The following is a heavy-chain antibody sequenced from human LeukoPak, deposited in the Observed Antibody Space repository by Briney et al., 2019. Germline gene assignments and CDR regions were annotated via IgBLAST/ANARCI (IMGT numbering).Heavy chain of an antibody. D-gene: IGHD3-10*01. J-gene: IGHJ3*02. V-gene: IGHV4-39*02. Sequence: PSETLSLTCTVSGGSISSSSYYWGWIRQPPGKGLEWIGSIYYSGSTYYNPSLKSRVTISVDTSKNQFSLKLSSVTAADTAVYYCAREAGYYGSGSYYMVHAFDIWGQGTMVTVSS. CDR2: IYYSGST. CDR3: AREAGYYGSGSYYMVHAFDI. CDR1: GGSISSSSYY.